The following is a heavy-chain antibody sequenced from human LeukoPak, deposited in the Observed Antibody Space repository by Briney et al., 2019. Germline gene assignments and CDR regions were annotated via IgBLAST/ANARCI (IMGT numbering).Heavy chain of an antibody. J-gene: IGHJ6*03. CDR2: INPNSGGT. Sequence: ASVKVSCKASGYTFTGYYMHWVRQAPGQGLEWMGWINPNSGGTNYAQKFQGRVTMTRDTSISTAYMELSRLRSDDTAVYYCARDSGYSGYMDVWGKGTTVTISS. CDR1: GYTFTGYY. V-gene: IGHV1-2*02. D-gene: IGHD1-26*01. CDR3: ARDSGYSGYMDV.